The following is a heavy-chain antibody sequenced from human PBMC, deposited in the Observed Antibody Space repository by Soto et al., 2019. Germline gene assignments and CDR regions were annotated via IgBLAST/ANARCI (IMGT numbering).Heavy chain of an antibody. CDR1: GGSISSSSYY. J-gene: IGHJ3*02. Sequence: QLQLQESGPGLVKPSETLSLTCTVSGGSISSSSYYWGWIRQPPGKGLEWIGSIYYSGSTYYNPSLTSRVTISVDKSKDQFALKLSSVSDADTAVYYCASSTSANNAFDIWGQGKIVTVSS. D-gene: IGHD2-2*01. V-gene: IGHV4-39*01. CDR2: IYYSGST. CDR3: ASSTSANNAFDI.